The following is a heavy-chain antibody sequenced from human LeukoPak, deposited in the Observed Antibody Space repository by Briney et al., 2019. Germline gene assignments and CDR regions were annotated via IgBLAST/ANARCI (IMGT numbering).Heavy chain of an antibody. Sequence: ASVKVSCKASGSTFSSYYMHWGRQAPGQGPEWMGVISPSGGSTTYYQKFQGRVTLTRYMSTSTVYMELSSLGSEDTAVYYCARDQAHIAVAGTFAFDIWGQGTMVTVSS. CDR2: ISPSGGST. CDR1: GSTFSSYY. D-gene: IGHD6-19*01. J-gene: IGHJ3*02. V-gene: IGHV1-46*01. CDR3: ARDQAHIAVAGTFAFDI.